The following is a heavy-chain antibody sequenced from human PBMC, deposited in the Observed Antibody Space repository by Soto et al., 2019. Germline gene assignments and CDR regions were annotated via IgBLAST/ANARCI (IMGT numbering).Heavy chain of an antibody. Sequence: QVQLQESGPGLVKPSETLSLTCTVSGGSVSSGSYYWSWIRQPPGKGLEWIGYIYYSGSTNYNPSLKSRVTISVDTSKNQFSLKLSSVTAADTAVYYCAREDGGSPRSYYYGMDVWGQGTTFTVSS. CDR2: IYYSGST. V-gene: IGHV4-61*01. D-gene: IGHD1-26*01. CDR1: GGSVSSGSYY. J-gene: IGHJ6*02. CDR3: AREDGGSPRSYYYGMDV.